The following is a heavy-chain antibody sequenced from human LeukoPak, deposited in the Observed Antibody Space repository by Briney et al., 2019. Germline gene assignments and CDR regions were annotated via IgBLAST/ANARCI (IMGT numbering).Heavy chain of an antibody. J-gene: IGHJ4*02. CDR2: ISGSGGST. D-gene: IGHD2-21*02. CDR3: AKPTTYCGGDCYGVYY. Sequence: PGGSLRLSCAASGFTFSSYAMSWVRQAPGKGLEWVSAISGSGGSTYYADSVKGRFTISRDNSKNTLYLQMNSLRAEDMAVYYCAKPTTYCGGDCYGVYYWGQGTLVTVSS. V-gene: IGHV3-23*01. CDR1: GFTFSSYA.